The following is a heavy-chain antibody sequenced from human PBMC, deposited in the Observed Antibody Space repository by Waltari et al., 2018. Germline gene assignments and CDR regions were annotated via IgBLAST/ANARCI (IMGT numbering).Heavy chain of an antibody. D-gene: IGHD4-17*01. Sequence: EVQLVESGGVVVKSGGSLRLSCAASGFTSDHYAMNCVRQAPGKGLEWVSLISWDGGSTCYADSVKGRFTISRDNSKNSLYLQMNSLRAEDTALYYCAKDWGVSGGDPIDYWGQGTLVTVSS. CDR1: GFTSDHYA. CDR3: AKDWGVSGGDPIDY. J-gene: IGHJ4*02. V-gene: IGHV3-43D*04. CDR2: ISWDGGST.